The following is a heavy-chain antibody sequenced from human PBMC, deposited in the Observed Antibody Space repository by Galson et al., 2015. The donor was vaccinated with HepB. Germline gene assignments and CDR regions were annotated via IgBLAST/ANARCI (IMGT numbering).Heavy chain of an antibody. V-gene: IGHV6-1*01. CDR3: ARGHTAMSY. CDR2: TYYRSKWYN. CDR1: GDSVSSNSTA. J-gene: IGHJ4*02. Sequence: CAISGDSVSSNSTAWTWIRQSPSRGLEWLGRTYYRSKWYNDYAVSVKSRITINPDTSKNQFSLQLNSVTPEDTALYYCARGHTAMSYWGQGTLVTVSS. D-gene: IGHD5-18*01.